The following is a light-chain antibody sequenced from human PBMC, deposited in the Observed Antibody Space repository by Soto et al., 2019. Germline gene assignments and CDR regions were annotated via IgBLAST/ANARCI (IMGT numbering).Light chain of an antibody. V-gene: IGKV1D-16*01. Sequence: DVQMTQSPSSLSASVGDRVSITCRASQSINNWLAWYQQKPGKAPKSLIYATFSLQSGVPSRFSGSGSGTDFTLTINSLQPEDFAGYYCQQTYSSPITFGQGTRLEIK. CDR1: QSINNW. J-gene: IGKJ5*01. CDR3: QQTYSSPIT. CDR2: ATF.